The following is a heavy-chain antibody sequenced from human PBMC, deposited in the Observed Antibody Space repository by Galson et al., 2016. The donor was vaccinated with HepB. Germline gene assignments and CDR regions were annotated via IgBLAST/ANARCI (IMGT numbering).Heavy chain of an antibody. D-gene: IGHD3-22*01. Sequence: SETLSLTCTVSGGSVTIGTYYWSWIRQPPGKGLEWIGYIYYSGSTNHNPSLKSRVTISVDTSKNQFSLKLSSVTTADTAVYYCARTRITTWYFDLWGRGTLVTVSS. CDR3: ARTRITTWYFDL. CDR2: IYYSGST. V-gene: IGHV4-61*01. J-gene: IGHJ2*01. CDR1: GGSVTIGTYY.